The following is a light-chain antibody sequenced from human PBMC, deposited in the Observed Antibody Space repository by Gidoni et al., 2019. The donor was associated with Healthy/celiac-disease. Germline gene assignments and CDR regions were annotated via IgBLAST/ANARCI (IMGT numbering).Light chain of an antibody. V-gene: IGLV1-47*01. Sequence: QSVLPQPPSASGTPGQRVTISCSGSSSNIGSNYVYWYQQLPGTAPKLLIYRNNQRPSGVPDRFSGSKSGTSASLAISGLRSEDEADYYCAAWDDSLSGLAVFGGGTQLTVL. CDR1: SSNIGSNY. J-gene: IGLJ7*01. CDR2: RNN. CDR3: AAWDDSLSGLAV.